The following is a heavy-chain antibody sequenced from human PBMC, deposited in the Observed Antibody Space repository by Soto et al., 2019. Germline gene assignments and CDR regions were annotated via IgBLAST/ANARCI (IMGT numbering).Heavy chain of an antibody. V-gene: IGHV1-46*03. CDR1: GYTFTSYY. D-gene: IGHD2-15*01. Sequence: ASVKVSCKASGYTFTSYYMHWVRQAPGQGLEWMGIINPSGGSTSYAQKFQGRVTMTRDTSTSTVYMELSSLRPEDTAVYYCARVYCSGGSCYSIDYWGQGTLVTVSS. J-gene: IGHJ4*02. CDR3: ARVYCSGGSCYSIDY. CDR2: INPSGGST.